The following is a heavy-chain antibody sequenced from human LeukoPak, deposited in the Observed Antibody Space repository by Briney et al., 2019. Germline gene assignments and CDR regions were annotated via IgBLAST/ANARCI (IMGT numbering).Heavy chain of an antibody. CDR3: ARDRPLTYCGGDCYYYYGMDV. J-gene: IGHJ6*02. CDR2: IYYSGST. V-gene: IGHV4-31*03. CDR1: GGSISSGGYY. Sequence: PSETLSLTCTVSGGSISSGGYYWSWIRQHPGKGLEWIGYIYYSGSTYYNPSLKSRVTISVDTSKNQFSLKLSPVTAADTAVYYCARDRPLTYCGGDCYYYYGMDVWGQGTTVTVSS. D-gene: IGHD2-21*02.